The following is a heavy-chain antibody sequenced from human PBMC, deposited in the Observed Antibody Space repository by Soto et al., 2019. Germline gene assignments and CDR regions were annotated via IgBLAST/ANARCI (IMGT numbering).Heavy chain of an antibody. Sequence: EVQLVESGGGLVQPGGSLRLSCAASGFTFSSYWMSWVRQAPGKGLEWVANIKQDGSEKYYVDSVKGRFTISRDNAKNSLDLQMNSLGAEDTAGEYCARGYSSGWYFAAFDYWGQGTLVTVSS. V-gene: IGHV3-7*01. J-gene: IGHJ4*02. CDR2: IKQDGSEK. CDR1: GFTFSSYW. D-gene: IGHD6-19*01. CDR3: ARGYSSGWYFAAFDY.